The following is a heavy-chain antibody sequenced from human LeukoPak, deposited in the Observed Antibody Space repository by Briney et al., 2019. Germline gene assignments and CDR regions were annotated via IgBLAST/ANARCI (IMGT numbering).Heavy chain of an antibody. CDR3: ARSYDSSGYYYV. J-gene: IGHJ4*02. D-gene: IGHD3-22*01. Sequence: PSETLSLTCTVSGVSISSSDYYWGWIRQPPGKGLEWIGSIYYSGRTYYNPPLKSRVTISVDTSKNQFSLKLSSVTAADTAVYYCARSYDSSGYYYVWGQGTLVTVSS. CDR1: GVSISSSDYY. V-gene: IGHV4-39*07. CDR2: IYYSGRT.